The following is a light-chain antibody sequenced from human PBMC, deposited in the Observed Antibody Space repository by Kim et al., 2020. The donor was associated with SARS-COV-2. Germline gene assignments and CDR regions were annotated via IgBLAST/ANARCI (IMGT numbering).Light chain of an antibody. CDR2: INSAGSH. CDR1: GGHSSYA. J-gene: IGLJ2*01. Sequence: QRVLTQSPSASASLGASVKLTCTLSGGHSSYAIAWHQQQPEKGPRFLMKINSAGSHTKGDGIPDRFSGSSSGAERYLTISSLQSEDEGDYYCQTWGTGIVVFGGGTQLTVL. CDR3: QTWGTGIVV. V-gene: IGLV4-69*01.